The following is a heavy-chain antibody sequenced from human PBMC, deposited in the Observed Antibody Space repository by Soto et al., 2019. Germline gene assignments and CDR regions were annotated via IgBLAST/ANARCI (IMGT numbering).Heavy chain of an antibody. CDR2: ISNSGST. D-gene: IGHD5-18*01. CDR3: ATESGSTYGYFDH. J-gene: IGHJ4*02. Sequence: LSLTCTVSGGSVTSDEDYWTWIRQSPGKGLEWIGYISNSGSTGYNPSLKTRLSMSVDRSKNQFTLRLTSVTAADTAVYFCATESGSTYGYFDHWGQGTQVTVSS. CDR1: GGSVTSDEDY. V-gene: IGHV4-30-4*01.